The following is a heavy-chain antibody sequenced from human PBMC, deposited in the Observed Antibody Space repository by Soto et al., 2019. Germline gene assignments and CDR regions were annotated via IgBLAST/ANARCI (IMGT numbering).Heavy chain of an antibody. J-gene: IGHJ5*02. D-gene: IGHD5-12*01. CDR2: IIPIFGTA. CDR3: ARDRGGYDSHNWFDP. CDR1: GGTFSSYA. V-gene: IGHV1-69*12. Sequence: QVQLVQSGAEVKKPGSSVKVSCKASGGTFSSYAISWVRQAPGQGLEWMGGIIPIFGTANYAQKFQGRVTVSADAVTATAYMGRGRLRAEDTAVYYRARDRGGYDSHNWFDPWGQGTLVPVSS.